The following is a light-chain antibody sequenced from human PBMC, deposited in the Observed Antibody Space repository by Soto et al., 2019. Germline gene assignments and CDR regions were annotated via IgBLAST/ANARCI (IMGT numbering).Light chain of an antibody. CDR2: EVS. J-gene: IGLJ1*01. CDR1: SGDVGGYNY. Sequence: QSALTQPPSASGSPGQSVTISCTGTSGDVGGYNYVSWYQQHPGKAPKLMIYEVSKRPSGVPDRFSGSKSGNTASLTVSGLQAEDEADYYCISYAGSNLLYVFGTGTKVTVL. V-gene: IGLV2-8*01. CDR3: ISYAGSNLLYV.